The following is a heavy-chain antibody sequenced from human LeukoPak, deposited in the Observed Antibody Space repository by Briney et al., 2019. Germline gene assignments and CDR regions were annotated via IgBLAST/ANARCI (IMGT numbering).Heavy chain of an antibody. CDR3: AKVGIAVNWFDP. Sequence: GGSLRLSCDASGFTFSIYAMSWVRQGTGKGLEWVSSITSSGEATYYADSVKGRFTISRDNSRYTLYLQMNSLRAEDTAVYYCAKVGIAVNWFDPWGQGTLVTVSS. CDR1: GFTFSIYA. J-gene: IGHJ5*02. CDR2: ITSSGEAT. V-gene: IGHV3-23*01.